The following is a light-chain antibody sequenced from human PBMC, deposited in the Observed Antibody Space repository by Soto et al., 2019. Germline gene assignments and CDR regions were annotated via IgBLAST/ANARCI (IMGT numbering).Light chain of an antibody. CDR2: AAS. V-gene: IGKV1-9*01. CDR1: QGISSY. CDR3: QQLNSYPPLT. Sequence: DIQLTQSPSFLSASVGDRVTITCRASQGISSYLAWYQQKPGKAPKLLIYAASTLQSGVPSRFSGSGSGTAITLTIISLQPEDFATYYCQQLNSYPPLTFGGGTKVEIK. J-gene: IGKJ4*01.